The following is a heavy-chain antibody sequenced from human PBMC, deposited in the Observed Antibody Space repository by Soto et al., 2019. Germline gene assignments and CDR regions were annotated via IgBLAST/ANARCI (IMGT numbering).Heavy chain of an antibody. D-gene: IGHD2-15*01. V-gene: IGHV4-59*01. CDR2: ISYSGST. CDR3: ARADPDASVGY. Sequence: SETLSLTCTVSGGSMSSYYWTWLRQSPGRGLEWIGYISYSGSTYYNPSLKSRVTISADTSKNQFSLRMNSMIAADTAVYYCARADPDASVGYWGQGTQVTVSS. CDR1: GGSMSSYY. J-gene: IGHJ4*02.